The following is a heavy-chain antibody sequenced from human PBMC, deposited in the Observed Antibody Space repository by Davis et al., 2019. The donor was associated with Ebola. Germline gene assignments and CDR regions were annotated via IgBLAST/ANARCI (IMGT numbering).Heavy chain of an antibody. J-gene: IGHJ6*02. CDR1: GFTVSSNY. CDR2: IYSGGST. Sequence: GESLKISCAASGFTVSSNYMSWVRQAPGKGLEWVSVIYSGGSTYYADSVKGRFTISRDNAKNSLYLQMNSLRDEDTAVYYCARDRTGTTGYYYYGMDVWGQGTTVTVSS. V-gene: IGHV3-66*01. D-gene: IGHD1-1*01. CDR3: ARDRTGTTGYYYYGMDV.